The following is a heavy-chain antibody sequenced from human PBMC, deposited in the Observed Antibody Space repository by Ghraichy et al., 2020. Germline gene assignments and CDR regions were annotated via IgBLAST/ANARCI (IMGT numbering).Heavy chain of an antibody. D-gene: IGHD1-26*01. Sequence: SCAASGFTFSSFSMNWVRQAPGKGLEWVSSISSRSSYIYYADSVKGRFTISRDNAKNSLYLQMNSLRAEDTAVYYCARDGYFFDTTGSYNGMDVWGQGTTVTVSS. J-gene: IGHJ6*02. V-gene: IGHV3-21*01. CDR2: ISSRSSYI. CDR3: ARDGYFFDTTGSYNGMDV. CDR1: GFTFSSFS.